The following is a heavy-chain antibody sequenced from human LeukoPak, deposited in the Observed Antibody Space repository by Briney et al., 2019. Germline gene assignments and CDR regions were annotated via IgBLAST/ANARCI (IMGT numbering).Heavy chain of an antibody. CDR1: GGSFSGYY. D-gene: IGHD3-10*01. J-gene: IGHJ4*02. CDR2: INHSGST. CDR3: ARTGVWFGDQDNLAPFY. Sequence: SETLSLTCAVYGGSFSGYYWSWIRQPPGKGLEWIGEINHSGSTNYNPSLKSRVTISVDTSKNQFSLKLSSVTAADTAVYYCARTGVWFGDQDNLAPFYWGQGTLVTVSS. V-gene: IGHV4-34*01.